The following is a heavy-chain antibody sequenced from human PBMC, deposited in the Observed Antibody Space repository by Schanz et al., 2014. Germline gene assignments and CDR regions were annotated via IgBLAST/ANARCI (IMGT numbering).Heavy chain of an antibody. V-gene: IGHV4-59*01. J-gene: IGHJ4*02. CDR1: GGSISNYH. Sequence: QVQLQESGPGLVKPSETLSLTCTVSGGSISNYHWSWIQQPPGKGLEWLGYIYSSGNTNYNPSLKRRVTISMDTSKNQFSLKLSSVTAADTAVYYCARSLSGYKYYFDYWGQGALVTVSS. D-gene: IGHD3-22*01. CDR3: ARSLSGYKYYFDY. CDR2: IYSSGNT.